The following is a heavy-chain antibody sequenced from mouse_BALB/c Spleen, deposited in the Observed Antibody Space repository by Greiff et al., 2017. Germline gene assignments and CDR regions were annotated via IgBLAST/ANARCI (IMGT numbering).Heavy chain of an antibody. Sequence: VHLVESGPGLVAPSQSLYISCTASGFSLTSYGVHWVRQPPGKGLEWLGVIWAGGSTNYNSAPMTRLSTSKDNYNNQVFLKMNRLQTVDTATYYCDKCRTVFPLYYSMDYWGQGTSVTVSA. CDR3: DKCRTVFPLYYSMDY. J-gene: IGHJ4*01. D-gene: IGHD3-3*01. V-gene: IGHV2-9*02. CDR2: IWAGGST. CDR1: GFSLTSYG.